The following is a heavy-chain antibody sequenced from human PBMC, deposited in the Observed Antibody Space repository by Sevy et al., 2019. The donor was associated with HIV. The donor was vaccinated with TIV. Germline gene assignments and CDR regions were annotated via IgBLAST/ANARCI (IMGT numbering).Heavy chain of an antibody. Sequence: GGSLRLSCAASGFSFTSHYINWIRQAPGKGLEWISGIGWNSGSVGYAVSVKGRFTISRDNAKNLLYLQMNSLTSEDTALYYCAKDLLPYGSGSYPLDYWGQGTVVTVSS. CDR1: GFSFTSHY. J-gene: IGHJ4*02. V-gene: IGHV3-9*01. D-gene: IGHD3-10*01. CDR3: AKDLLPYGSGSYPLDY. CDR2: IGWNSGSV.